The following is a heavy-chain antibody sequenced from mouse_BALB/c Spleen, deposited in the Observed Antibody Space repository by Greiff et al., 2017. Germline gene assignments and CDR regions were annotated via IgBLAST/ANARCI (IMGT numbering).Heavy chain of an antibody. Sequence: EVKLVESGGGLVKPGGSLKLSCAASGFAFSSYDMSWVRQTPEKRLEWVAYISSGGGSTYYPDTVKGRFTISRDNAKNTLYLQMSSLKSEDTAMYYCARLTGDYFDYWGQGTTLTVSS. V-gene: IGHV5-12-1*01. J-gene: IGHJ2*01. CDR2: ISSGGGST. CDR3: ARLTGDYFDY. D-gene: IGHD4-1*01. CDR1: GFAFSSYD.